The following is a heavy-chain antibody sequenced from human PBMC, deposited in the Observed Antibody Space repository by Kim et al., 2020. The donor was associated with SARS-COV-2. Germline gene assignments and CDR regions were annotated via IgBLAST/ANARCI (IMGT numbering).Heavy chain of an antibody. J-gene: IGHJ4*02. V-gene: IGHV4-59*13. D-gene: IGHD3-3*01. CDR3: ARGSTYYDFWSGYWALDVFDY. CDR2: IYYSGST. Sequence: SETLSLTCTVSGGSISSYYWSWIRQPPGKGLEWIGYIYYSGSTNYNPSLKSRVTISVDTSKNQFSLKLSSVTAADTAVYYCARGSTYYDFWSGYWALDVFDYWGQGTLVTVSS. CDR1: GGSISSYY.